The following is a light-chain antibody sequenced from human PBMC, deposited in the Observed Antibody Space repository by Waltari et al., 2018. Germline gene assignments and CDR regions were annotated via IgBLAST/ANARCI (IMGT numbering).Light chain of an antibody. V-gene: IGKV1-9*01. J-gene: IGKJ4*01. CDR3: QQLNSYPLT. CDR1: QGIRSS. Sequence: IQLTQSPSPLSALEGTRSTTTSRASQGIRSSLAWYHKKPGKAPKLLINAASALQSGVPSRFSGSGSGTDFTLTISSLQPEDFATYYCQQLNSYPLTFGGGTKVEIK. CDR2: AAS.